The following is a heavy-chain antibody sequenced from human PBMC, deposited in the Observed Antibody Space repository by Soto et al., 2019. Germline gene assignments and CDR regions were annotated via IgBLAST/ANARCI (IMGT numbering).Heavy chain of an antibody. CDR2: IYYSGST. CDR1: GGSISIVGHY. CDR3: ARESGGYDSSTRYGLDV. Sequence: SETLSLTCSVSGGSISIVGHYWTCIRQQPGKGLEWIGYIYYSGSTDYNPSLKSRVTISVDRSKNQFSLNLSSVTAADTAIYYCARESGGYDSSTRYGLDVWGQGTTVTGSS. V-gene: IGHV4-31*03. J-gene: IGHJ6*02. D-gene: IGHD6-25*01.